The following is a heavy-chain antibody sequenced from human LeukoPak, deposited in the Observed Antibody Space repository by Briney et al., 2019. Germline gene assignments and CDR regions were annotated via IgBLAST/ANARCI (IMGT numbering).Heavy chain of an antibody. CDR1: GFTFSSYG. V-gene: IGHV3-30*03. CDR3: PRVGYIDEGIDY. Sequence: GGSLRLSCAASGFTFSSYGMHWVREAPGKGLEGLAGISYDGSNKYYADSVKGRFTISRDKSKNTLCLQMNSLRPDDTALYYCPRVGYIDEGIDYWGQGTLVTVSS. D-gene: IGHD5-24*01. CDR2: ISYDGSNK. J-gene: IGHJ4*02.